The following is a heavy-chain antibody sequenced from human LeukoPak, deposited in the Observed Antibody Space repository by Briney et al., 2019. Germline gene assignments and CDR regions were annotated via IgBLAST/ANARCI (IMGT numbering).Heavy chain of an antibody. CDR2: IYSGGST. Sequence: GGSLRLSCAASGFTVSSNYMSWVRQAPGKGLEWVSVIYSGGSTYYADSVKGRFTISRDNSKNTLYLQMNSLRAEDTAVYYCARVMYYDILTGPRQYYFDYWGQGTLATVPS. D-gene: IGHD3-9*01. CDR3: ARVMYYDILTGPRQYYFDY. CDR1: GFTVSSNY. V-gene: IGHV3-53*01. J-gene: IGHJ4*02.